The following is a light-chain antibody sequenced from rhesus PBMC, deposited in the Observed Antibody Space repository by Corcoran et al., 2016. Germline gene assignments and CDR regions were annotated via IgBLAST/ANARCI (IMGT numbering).Light chain of an antibody. Sequence: EIVMTQSPATLSLSPGETATISCRTSQSVSSYVAWYQQKPGQAPRLLIYDASSRATGIPDRFSGSGSGTDFTLTLSSLEPEDFAVYYCQETSNLSRTFGQGTKVEIK. V-gene: IGKV3-31*02. CDR1: QSVSSY. CDR2: DAS. CDR3: QETSNLSRT. J-gene: IGKJ1*01.